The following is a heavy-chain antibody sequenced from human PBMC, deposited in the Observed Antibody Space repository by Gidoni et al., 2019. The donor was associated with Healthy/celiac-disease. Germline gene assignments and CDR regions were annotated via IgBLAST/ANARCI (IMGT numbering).Heavy chain of an antibody. CDR1: GGSISRSNW. V-gene: IGHV4-4*02. CDR3: ARVPLFGVVIIRYIYGMNV. J-gene: IGHJ6*02. CDR2: IYHCGST. Sequence: QVQLQESCPGLVKPSGTLSLTCAVSGGSISRSNWWCWVRPPPGTGLEWVGEIYHCGSTNYNPSIKSRVTISVDKSKNQFSLKLSSVTAADTAVYYCARVPLFGVVIIRYIYGMNVWGQGTTVTVSS. D-gene: IGHD3-3*01.